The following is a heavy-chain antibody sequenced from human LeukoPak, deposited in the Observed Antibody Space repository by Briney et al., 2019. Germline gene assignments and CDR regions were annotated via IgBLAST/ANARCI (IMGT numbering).Heavy chain of an antibody. CDR1: GYTFSSYA. D-gene: IGHD5-18*01. CDR3: ARLPTAMVAFDI. J-gene: IGHJ3*02. V-gene: IGHV3-23*01. Sequence: GGSLRLSCAASGYTFSSYAMSWVRQAPGKGLEWVSAISGSGGSTYYADSVKGRFTISRDNAKNSLYLQMNSLRAEDTAVYYCARLPTAMVAFDIWGQGTMVTVSS. CDR2: ISGSGGST.